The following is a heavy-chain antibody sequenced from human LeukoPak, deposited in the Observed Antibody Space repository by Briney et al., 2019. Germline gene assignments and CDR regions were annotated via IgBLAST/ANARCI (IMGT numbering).Heavy chain of an antibody. CDR2: ISAYNGNT. J-gene: IGHJ6*03. V-gene: IGHV1-18*04. CDR3: ARGDYYYYYMDV. CDR1: GYTFTGYY. Sequence: GASVKVSCKASGYTFTGYYMHWVRQAPGQGLEWMGWISAYNGNTNYAQKLQGRVTVTTDTSTSTAYMELRSLRSDDTAVYYCARGDYYYYYMDVWGKGTTVTVSS.